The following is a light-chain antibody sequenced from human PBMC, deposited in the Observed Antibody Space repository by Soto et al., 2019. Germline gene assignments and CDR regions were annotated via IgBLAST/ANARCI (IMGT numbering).Light chain of an antibody. Sequence: QSALTQPRSVSGSPGQSVTISCTGTSSDVGGYNYVSWYQQHPGKAPKLMIYDVSKRPSGVPDRFSGSKSGNTAPLTISGLQAEYEADYYCCSYAGGYPGPGVFGTGNKLTVL. V-gene: IGLV2-11*01. CDR1: SSDVGGYNY. J-gene: IGLJ1*01. CDR3: CSYAGGYPGPGV. CDR2: DVS.